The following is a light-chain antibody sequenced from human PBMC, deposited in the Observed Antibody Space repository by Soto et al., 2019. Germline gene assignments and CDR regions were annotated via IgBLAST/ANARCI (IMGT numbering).Light chain of an antibody. V-gene: IGKV3-20*01. CDR2: GAS. J-gene: IGKJ1*01. CDR3: QHYGSSPTT. Sequence: EIVLTQSPGTLSLSPGERATLSCRASQSVSSTYVGWYQQKPGRAPRLLIFGASSRATGIPDRFSGSGSGTDFTLTISRLELEDFAVYYCQHYGSSPTTFGQGTKVEIK. CDR1: QSVSSTY.